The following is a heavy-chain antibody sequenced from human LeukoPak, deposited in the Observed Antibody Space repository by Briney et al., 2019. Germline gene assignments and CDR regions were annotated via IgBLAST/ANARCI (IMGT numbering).Heavy chain of an antibody. Sequence: PGGSLRLSCAASGFTFSDYYMSWVRQAPGKGLEWVSVIYSGGSTYYADSVKGRFTIPRHNSKNTLYLQMNSLRAEDTAVYYCATPRRTTNYYYGMDVWGQGTTVTVSS. CDR2: IYSGGST. D-gene: IGHD4-11*01. CDR3: ATPRRTTNYYYGMDV. CDR1: GFTFSDYY. J-gene: IGHJ6*02. V-gene: IGHV3-53*04.